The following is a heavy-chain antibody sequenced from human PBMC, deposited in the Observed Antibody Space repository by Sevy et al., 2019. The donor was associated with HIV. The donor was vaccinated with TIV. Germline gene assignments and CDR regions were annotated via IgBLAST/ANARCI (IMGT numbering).Heavy chain of an antibody. CDR1: KFTFTNAR. CDR3: TTGTWIQLWLPDY. Sequence: GESLKISCAASKFTFTNARMTWVRQAPGKGLEWVGHIKSKTDGGTTDYAAPVKGRFTISRDDSKTTLYLQMNSLKTEDTAVYYCTTGTWIQLWLPDYWGQGTLVTVSS. CDR2: IKSKTDGGTT. J-gene: IGHJ4*02. D-gene: IGHD5-18*01. V-gene: IGHV3-15*01.